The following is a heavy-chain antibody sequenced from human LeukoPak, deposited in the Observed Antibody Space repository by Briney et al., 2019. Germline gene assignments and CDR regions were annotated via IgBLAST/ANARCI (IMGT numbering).Heavy chain of an antibody. V-gene: IGHV4-34*01. CDR2: INHSGST. Sequence: SETLSLTCAVYGGSFSGYYWSWIRQPPGKGLEWIGEINHSGSTNYNPSLKSRVTISVDTSKNQFSLKLSSVTAADTAVYYCARGQHYYVSSVMDVWGQGTTVTVSS. CDR3: ARGQHYYVSSVMDV. D-gene: IGHD3-10*02. CDR1: GGSFSGYY. J-gene: IGHJ6*02.